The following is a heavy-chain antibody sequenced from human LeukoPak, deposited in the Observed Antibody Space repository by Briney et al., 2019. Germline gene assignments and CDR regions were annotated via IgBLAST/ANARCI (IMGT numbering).Heavy chain of an antibody. V-gene: IGHV4-34*01. CDR3: ARGRLLWFGELSWFDP. CDR1: GGSFSGYY. D-gene: IGHD3-10*01. J-gene: IGHJ5*02. CDR2: INHSGST. Sequence: SETLSLTCALYGGSFSGYYWSWIRQPPGKGLEWIGEINHSGSTNYNPSLKSRVTISVDTSKNQFSLKLSSVTAADTAVYYCARGRLLWFGELSWFDPWGQGTLVTVSS.